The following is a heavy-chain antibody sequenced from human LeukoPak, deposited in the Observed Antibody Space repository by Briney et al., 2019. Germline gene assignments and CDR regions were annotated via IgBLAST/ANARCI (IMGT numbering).Heavy chain of an antibody. CDR2: ISWNSGSI. CDR3: AKGRYYDILTGYLDY. D-gene: IGHD3-9*01. J-gene: IGHJ4*02. V-gene: IGHV3-9*01. CDR1: GFTFDDYA. Sequence: PGGSLRLSCAASGFTFDDYAMHWVRQAPGKGLEWVSGISWNSGSIGYADSVKGRFTISRDNAKNSLYLQMNSLRAEDTALYYCAKGRYYDILTGYLDYWGQGTLVTVSS.